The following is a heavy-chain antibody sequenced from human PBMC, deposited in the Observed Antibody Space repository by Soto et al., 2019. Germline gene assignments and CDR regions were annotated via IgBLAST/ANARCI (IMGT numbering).Heavy chain of an antibody. CDR1: GFTFSSYD. CDR3: ARDYCSGGSCYYYYGMDV. D-gene: IGHD2-15*01. CDR2: IGTAGDT. Sequence: EVQLVESGGGLVQPGGSLRLSCAASGFTFSSYDMHWVRQATGKGLEWVSAIGTAGDTYYPGSVKGRFTISRENAKNSLYLQMNSLRAEDTAVYYCARDYCSGGSCYYYYGMDVWGQGTRVTVSS. J-gene: IGHJ6*02. V-gene: IGHV3-13*01.